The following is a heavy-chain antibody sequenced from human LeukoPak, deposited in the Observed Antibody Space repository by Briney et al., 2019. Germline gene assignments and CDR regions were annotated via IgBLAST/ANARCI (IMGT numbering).Heavy chain of an antibody. J-gene: IGHJ3*02. V-gene: IGHV3-21*01. CDR3: ARGLQLHDAFDI. Sequence: GGSLRLSFAASGFSFDNRAMSWLRQAPGKGLEWVSSISSSSSYIYYADSVKGRFTISRDDAKNPLYLQMNSLRAEDTAVYYCARGLQLHDAFDIWGQGTMVTVSS. CDR2: ISSSSSYI. D-gene: IGHD5-18*01. CDR1: GFSFDNRA.